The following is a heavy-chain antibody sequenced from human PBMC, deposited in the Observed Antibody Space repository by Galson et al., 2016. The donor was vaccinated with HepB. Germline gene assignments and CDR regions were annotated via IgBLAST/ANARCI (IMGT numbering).Heavy chain of an antibody. CDR1: GYTFTSHG. Sequence: SVKVSCKASGYTFTSHGITWVRQAPGQGLEWVGWISPYNGDTNYGQKVQGRVTMTTDTSTNTAYMEMRSLRSDDTAVYFCARDLRDGELFPQGPVDYWGQGTLVTVSS. CDR3: ARDLRDGELFPQGPVDY. V-gene: IGHV1-18*04. J-gene: IGHJ4*02. CDR2: ISPYNGDT. D-gene: IGHD4-17*01.